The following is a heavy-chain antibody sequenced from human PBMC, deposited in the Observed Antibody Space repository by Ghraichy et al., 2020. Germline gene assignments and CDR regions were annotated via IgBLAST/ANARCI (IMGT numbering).Heavy chain of an antibody. CDR2: ISYDGSNK. J-gene: IGHJ6*02. D-gene: IGHD6-25*01. V-gene: IGHV3-30*18. Sequence: GGSLRLSCAASGFTFSSYGMHWFRQAPGKGLEWVAVISYDGSNKYYADSVKGRFTISRDNSKNTLYLQMNSLRAEDTAVYYCAKEQSRSIAAHYGMDVWGQGTTVTVSS. CDR3: AKEQSRSIAAHYGMDV. CDR1: GFTFSSYG.